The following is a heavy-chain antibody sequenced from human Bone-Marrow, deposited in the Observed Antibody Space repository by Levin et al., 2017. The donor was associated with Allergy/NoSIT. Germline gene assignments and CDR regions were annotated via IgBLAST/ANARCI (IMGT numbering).Heavy chain of an antibody. D-gene: IGHD2-21*02. Sequence: PGGSLRLSCTASGFTLSTRAMSWVRQAPGKGLEWVSFFSNINNAYYADSAMGRFTISRDNAQNTLYLEMNSLRDDDTALYFCAKDQESDGWPDFDSWGQGTQVTVSS. CDR2: FSNINNA. CDR3: AKDQESDGWPDFDS. J-gene: IGHJ4*02. CDR1: GFTLSTRA. V-gene: IGHV3-23*05.